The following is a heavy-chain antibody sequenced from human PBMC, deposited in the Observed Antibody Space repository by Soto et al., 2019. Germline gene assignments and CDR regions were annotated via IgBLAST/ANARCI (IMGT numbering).Heavy chain of an antibody. CDR1: GFTFSSYS. CDR3: ARDATYYDILTGLAYYYYYMDV. Sequence: GSLRRSCAASGFTFSSYSMNWVRQAPGKGLEGVSYISSSSTIYYADSVKGRFTISRDNAKNSLYLQMNSLRAEDTAVYYCARDATYYDILTGLAYYYYYMDVWGKGTTVSVSS. CDR2: ISSSSTI. D-gene: IGHD3-9*01. V-gene: IGHV3-48*01. J-gene: IGHJ6*03.